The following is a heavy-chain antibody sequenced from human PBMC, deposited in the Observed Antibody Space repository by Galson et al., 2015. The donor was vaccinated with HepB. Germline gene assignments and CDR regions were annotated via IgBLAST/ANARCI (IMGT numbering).Heavy chain of an antibody. CDR2: ISSSSSYI. D-gene: IGHD3-22*01. J-gene: IGHJ4*02. Sequence: SLRLSCAASGFTFSSYSMNWVRQAPGKGLEWVSSISSSSSYIYYADSVKGRFTISRDNAKNSLYLQMNSLRAEDTAVYYCARDHETYYYDSSGYYDYWGQGTLVTVSS. CDR1: GFTFSSYS. V-gene: IGHV3-21*01. CDR3: ARDHETYYYDSSGYYDY.